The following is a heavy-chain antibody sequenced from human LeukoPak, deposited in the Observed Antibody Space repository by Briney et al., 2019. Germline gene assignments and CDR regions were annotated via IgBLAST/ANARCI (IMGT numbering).Heavy chain of an antibody. D-gene: IGHD2-15*01. CDR2: INSDGSSR. V-gene: IGHV3-74*01. CDR1: GFTFSSYW. J-gene: IGHJ3*02. CDR3: ARGLSIGVSGGQTVFDI. Sequence: GGSLRLSCAASGFTFSSYWMHWVRQAPGKGLVWVSRINSDGSSRSYADSVKGRFTISRDNAKNTLYLQMNSLRAEDTAVYYCARGLSIGVSGGQTVFDIGGQGTMVTV.